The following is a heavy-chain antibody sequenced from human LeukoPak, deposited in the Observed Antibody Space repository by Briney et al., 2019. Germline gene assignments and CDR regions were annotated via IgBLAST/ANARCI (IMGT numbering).Heavy chain of an antibody. CDR1: GFTFSSYA. CDR2: ISGSGGST. D-gene: IGHD6-6*01. CDR3: AKALEYCSSSFSPNWFDP. V-gene: IGHV3-23*01. J-gene: IGHJ5*02. Sequence: GGSLRLSCAASGFTFSSYAMSWVRQAPGKGLEWVSAISGSGGSTYYADSVTGRFTISRDNSKITLYLQMNSLRAEDTAVYYCAKALEYCSSSFSPNWFDPWGQGTLVTVSS.